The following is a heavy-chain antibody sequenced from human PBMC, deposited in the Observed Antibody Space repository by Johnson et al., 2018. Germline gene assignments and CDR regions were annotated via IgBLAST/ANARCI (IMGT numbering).Heavy chain of an antibody. Sequence: QVQLVQSGGGVVQPGRSLRLSCAASGFTFSSYGMHWVRQAPGKGLEWVAVISYDGSNKYYADSVKGRFTISRDNSKNTLYLQMNSLRAEDTAVYYCAKGSGEYYYFYMDVGGKGTTVTGSS. V-gene: IGHV3-30*18. CDR3: AKGSGEYYYFYMDV. D-gene: IGHD2-15*01. CDR2: ISYDGSNK. CDR1: GFTFSSYG. J-gene: IGHJ6*03.